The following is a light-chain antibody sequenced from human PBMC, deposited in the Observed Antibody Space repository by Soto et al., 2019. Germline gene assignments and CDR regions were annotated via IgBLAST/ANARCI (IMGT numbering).Light chain of an antibody. J-gene: IGLJ3*02. V-gene: IGLV1-44*01. CDR2: NND. CDR3: AAWDGSLNGWV. Sequence: QLVLTQAPSASGTPGQRVTISCSGSNSNIGSNTVSWYQQVPGTAPKVLIYNNDQRPSGVPDRLSGSKSGTSASLAIGGLQSEDEADYYCAAWDGSLNGWVFGGGTQLT. CDR1: NSNIGSNT.